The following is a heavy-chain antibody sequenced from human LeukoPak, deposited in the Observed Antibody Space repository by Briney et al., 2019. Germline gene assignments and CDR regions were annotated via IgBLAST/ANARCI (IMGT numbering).Heavy chain of an antibody. CDR2: IYYSGST. J-gene: IGHJ4*02. CDR1: GGSISSSSYY. Sequence: SETLSLTCTVSGGSISSSSYYWGWIRQPPGKGLEWIGSIYYSGSTYYNPSLKSRVTISVDTSKNQFPLKLSSVTAADTAVYYCARDRSSSDWLGGDPLYYFDYWGQGTLVTVSS. CDR3: ARDRSSSDWLGGDPLYYFDY. D-gene: IGHD3-9*01. V-gene: IGHV4-39*06.